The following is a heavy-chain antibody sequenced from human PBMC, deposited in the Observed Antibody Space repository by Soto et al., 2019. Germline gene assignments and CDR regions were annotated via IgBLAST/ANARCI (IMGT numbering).Heavy chain of an antibody. CDR1: GFTFSSYS. CDR2: ISSSSSTI. V-gene: IGHV3-48*02. CDR3: ARGYCSSTSCYLDYSYYYYGMDV. J-gene: IGHJ6*02. D-gene: IGHD2-2*01. Sequence: EVQLVESGGGLVQPGGSLRLSCAASGFTFSSYSMNWVRQAPGKGLEWVSYISSSSSTIYYADSVKGRFTISRDNAKNSLYLQMNSLRDEDTAVYYCARGYCSSTSCYLDYSYYYYGMDVWGQGTTVTVSS.